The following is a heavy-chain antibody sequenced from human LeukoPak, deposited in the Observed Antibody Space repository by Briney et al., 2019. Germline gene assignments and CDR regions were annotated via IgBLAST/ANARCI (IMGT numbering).Heavy chain of an antibody. CDR1: GYSFTSDW. D-gene: IGHD3-10*01. Sequence: GESPKISCKDSGYSFTSDWIGWVRQMPEKDLEWMGIIYPGDSDTRYSPSFQGQVTISVDKSISTAYLQWSSLKASDTAMYYCATYAGTSSKFFHHWGQGTLVTVSS. V-gene: IGHV5-51*01. J-gene: IGHJ1*01. CDR3: ATYAGTSSKFFHH. CDR2: IYPGDSDT.